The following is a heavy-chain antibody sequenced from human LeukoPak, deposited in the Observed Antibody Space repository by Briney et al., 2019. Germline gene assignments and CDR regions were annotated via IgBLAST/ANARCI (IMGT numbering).Heavy chain of an antibody. CDR3: ARDYGKLPGCFDY. D-gene: IGHD1-26*01. Sequence: KSSETLSLTCTVSGGSISSGSYYWSWIRQPAGKGLEWIGRIYASGSTNYNPSLKSRVTISVDTSKNQFSLKLSSVTAADTAVYYCARDYGKLPGCFDYWGQGTLVTVSS. J-gene: IGHJ4*02. CDR2: IYASGST. V-gene: IGHV4-61*02. CDR1: GGSISSGSYY.